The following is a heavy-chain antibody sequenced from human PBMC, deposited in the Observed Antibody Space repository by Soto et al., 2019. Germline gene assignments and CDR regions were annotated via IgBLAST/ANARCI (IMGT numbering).Heavy chain of an antibody. V-gene: IGHV3-21*01. Sequence: KPEGSLRLSCAASGFTFSSYSMNWVRQAPGKGLEWVSSISSSSSYIYYADSVKGRFTISRDNAKNSLYLQMNSLRAEDTAVYYCARDIVATTTPPYYYYGMDVWGQGTTVTVSS. D-gene: IGHD5-12*01. J-gene: IGHJ6*02. CDR1: GFTFSSYS. CDR3: ARDIVATTTPPYYYYGMDV. CDR2: ISSSSSYI.